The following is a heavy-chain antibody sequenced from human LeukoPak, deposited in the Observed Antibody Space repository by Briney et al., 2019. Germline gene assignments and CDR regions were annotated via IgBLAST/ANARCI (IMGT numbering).Heavy chain of an antibody. Sequence: ASVKVSCKASGYTFTSYAMNWVRQAPGQGLEWMGIIDPSGGSTSYAQKFQGRVTMTRDTSTSTVYMELSSLRSEDTAVYYCARDGLGYCSSTSCSNLDYWGQGTLVTVSS. CDR1: GYTFTSYA. D-gene: IGHD2-2*01. CDR2: IDPSGGST. CDR3: ARDGLGYCSSTSCSNLDY. V-gene: IGHV1-46*01. J-gene: IGHJ4*02.